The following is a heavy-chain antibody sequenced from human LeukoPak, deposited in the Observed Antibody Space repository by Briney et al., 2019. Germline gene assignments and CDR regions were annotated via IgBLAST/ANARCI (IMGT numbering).Heavy chain of an antibody. Sequence: PGGSLRLSCAASGYTFSSYGMHWVRQAPGKGLEWVAVIWYDGSNKYYADSVKGRFTISRDNSKNTLYLQMNSLRAEDTAVYYCVKDLTAAAGTDYWGQGTLVTVSS. J-gene: IGHJ4*02. D-gene: IGHD6-13*01. CDR3: VKDLTAAAGTDY. CDR2: IWYDGSNK. V-gene: IGHV3-33*06. CDR1: GYTFSSYG.